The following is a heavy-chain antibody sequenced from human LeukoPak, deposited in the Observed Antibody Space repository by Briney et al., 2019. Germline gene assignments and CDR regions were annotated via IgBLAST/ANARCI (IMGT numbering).Heavy chain of an antibody. D-gene: IGHD6-19*01. CDR3: ARTLSSVALNYFDY. J-gene: IGHJ4*02. V-gene: IGHV4-59*01. Sequence: SETLSLTCTVSGGSISSYYWSWIRQPPGKGLEWIGYIYYSGSTNYNPSLKSRVTISVDTSKNQFSLKLSSVTAADTAVYYCARTLSSVALNYFDYWGQGTLVTVSS. CDR2: IYYSGST. CDR1: GGSISSYY.